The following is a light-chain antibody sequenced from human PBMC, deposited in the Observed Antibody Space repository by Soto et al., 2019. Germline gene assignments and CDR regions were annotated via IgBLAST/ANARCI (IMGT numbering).Light chain of an antibody. J-gene: IGKJ1*01. CDR1: QTVSTN. Sequence: EIVMTQSPDTLSVSPGDRATLSCRASQTVSTNLAWYQQKPGQAPRLLIYGASTRATGVPDRFSGSGSRTEFTLTISSLQSEDFAVYYCQQYNSWPPLTFG. V-gene: IGKV3-15*01. CDR3: QQYNSWPPLT. CDR2: GAS.